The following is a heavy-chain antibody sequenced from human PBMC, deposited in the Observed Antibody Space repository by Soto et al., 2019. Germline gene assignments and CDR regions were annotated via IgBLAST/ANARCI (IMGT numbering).Heavy chain of an antibody. D-gene: IGHD6-13*01. Sequence: SVKVSCLSSGGTFRSYAISWLRQARGQGLEWMGGIIPIFGTANYAQKFQGRATITADESTSTAYMELSCLRSADTAVYYCARGRQMKQLFDYWGRETLCTVPQ. CDR3: ARGRQMKQLFDY. J-gene: IGHJ4*02. CDR1: GGTFRSYA. CDR2: IIPIFGTA. V-gene: IGHV1-69*13.